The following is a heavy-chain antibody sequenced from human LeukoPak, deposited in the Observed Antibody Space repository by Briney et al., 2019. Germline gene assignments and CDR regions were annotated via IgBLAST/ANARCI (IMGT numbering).Heavy chain of an antibody. CDR3: ATTFPGIAVAGTGY. Sequence: GGSLRLSCAASGFTFSSYWMSWVRQAPGNGLEWVANIKQDGSEKYYVDSVKGRFTISRDNAKNSLYLQMNSLRAEDTAVYYCATTFPGIAVAGTGYWGQGTLVTVSS. CDR2: IKQDGSEK. CDR1: GFTFSSYW. J-gene: IGHJ4*02. D-gene: IGHD6-19*01. V-gene: IGHV3-7*01.